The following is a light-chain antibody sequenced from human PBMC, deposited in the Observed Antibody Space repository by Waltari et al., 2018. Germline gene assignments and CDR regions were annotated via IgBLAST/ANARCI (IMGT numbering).Light chain of an antibody. CDR2: DDG. Sequence: SYELTQPPSVSVAPGQTARITCDGDKIGSKNLHWSQHKPGQAPVLVVYDDGDRPSGIPERFSGSNSGNTAALTISRVDAGDEAEYYCQVWDSGSNHYVFGTVTKVTVL. V-gene: IGLV3-21*02. CDR1: KIGSKN. J-gene: IGLJ1*01. CDR3: QVWDSGSNHYV.